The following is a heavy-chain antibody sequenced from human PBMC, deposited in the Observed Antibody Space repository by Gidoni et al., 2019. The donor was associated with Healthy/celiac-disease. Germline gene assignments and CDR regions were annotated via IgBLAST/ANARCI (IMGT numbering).Heavy chain of an antibody. CDR1: GLTFSSYG. V-gene: IGHV3-30*18. D-gene: IGHD2-2*01. CDR3: AKSTGSKRGAFDI. CDR2: KSYDGINK. J-gene: IGHJ3*02. Sequence: QVQLVESGGGVVQPGRSRRLSCAASGLTFSSYGRHWVRQAPGKGLVWVAVKSYDGINKYYADSVKGRFTISRDNSKNTLYLQMNSLRAEDTAVYYCAKSTGSKRGAFDIWGQGTMVTVSS.